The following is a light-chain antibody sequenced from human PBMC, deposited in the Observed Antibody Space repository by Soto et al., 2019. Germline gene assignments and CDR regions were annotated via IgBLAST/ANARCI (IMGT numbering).Light chain of an antibody. CDR1: QSVSRSN. J-gene: IGKJ4*01. Sequence: EIVLTQSPGTLSLSPGERATLSCRASQSVSRSNFAWYQQKPGQAPRLLIYDASSRATGIPDRFSGAGSGTDFTLSINRLEPEDFAVYYCQHYDTSLTFGGGTKVEL. CDR2: DAS. CDR3: QHYDTSLT. V-gene: IGKV3-20*01.